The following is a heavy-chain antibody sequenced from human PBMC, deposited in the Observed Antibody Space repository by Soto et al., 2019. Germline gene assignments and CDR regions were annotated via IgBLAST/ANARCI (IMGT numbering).Heavy chain of an antibody. Sequence: ASVKVSCKASGGTFSSYTISWVRQAPGQGLEWMGRIIPILGIANYAQKFQGRVTITADKSTSTAYMELNSLRAEDTAVYYCANMGKALPDAFDIWGQGTMVTVSS. CDR2: IIPILGIA. J-gene: IGHJ3*02. D-gene: IGHD7-27*01. V-gene: IGHV1-69*02. CDR3: ANMGKALPDAFDI. CDR1: GGTFSSYT.